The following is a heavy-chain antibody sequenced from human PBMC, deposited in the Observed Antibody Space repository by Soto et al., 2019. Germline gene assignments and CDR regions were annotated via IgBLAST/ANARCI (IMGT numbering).Heavy chain of an antibody. CDR1: GGSVSSSIYY. CDR2: TYYSAGT. D-gene: IGHD6-13*01. CDR3: ARHASRGYSSSWYFED. Sequence: PSETRSLTWNVSGGSVSSSIYYWVWIRQAPGKGLEWIVSTYYSAGTYYNPSLKSRITTSMDASKNQFSLTVTSVTAADTAIYYCARHASRGYSSSWYFEDWGQGTPVTVSS. J-gene: IGHJ4*02. V-gene: IGHV4-39*01.